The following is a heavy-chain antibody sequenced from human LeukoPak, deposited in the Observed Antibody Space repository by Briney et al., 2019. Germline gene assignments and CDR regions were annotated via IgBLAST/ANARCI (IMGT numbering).Heavy chain of an antibody. D-gene: IGHD3-10*01. V-gene: IGHV3-23*01. Sequence: QSGGSLRLSCAASGVIFSYYAMSWFRQAPGKGLEWVSSISGSGDTTYYADSVKGRFTISRDNSKNTLYLQMNSLRAEDTAVYYCARRLGEVDYWGQGTLVTVSS. J-gene: IGHJ4*02. CDR3: ARRLGEVDY. CDR1: GVIFSYYA. CDR2: ISGSGDTT.